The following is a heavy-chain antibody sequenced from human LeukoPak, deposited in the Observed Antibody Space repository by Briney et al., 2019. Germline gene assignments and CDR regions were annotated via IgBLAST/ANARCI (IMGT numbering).Heavy chain of an antibody. CDR3: ATKDSSGYYYYFDY. V-gene: IGHV1-24*01. CDR2: FDPDDGKT. Sequence: ASGKVACNVSGYTVAELSMHWVRQAPGNWLEWIGGFDPDDGKTIYAQKFQGRVTMTEDTSTDTAYMELSSLRSEDTAVYYCATKDSSGYYYYFDYWGQGTLVTVSS. CDR1: GYTVAELS. D-gene: IGHD3-22*01. J-gene: IGHJ4*02.